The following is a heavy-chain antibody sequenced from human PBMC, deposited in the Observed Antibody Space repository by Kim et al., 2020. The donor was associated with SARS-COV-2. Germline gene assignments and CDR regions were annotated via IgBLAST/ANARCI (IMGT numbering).Heavy chain of an antibody. D-gene: IGHD2-21*02. CDR3: AGDPDCSGYSWFDP. V-gene: IGHV3-74*01. J-gene: IGHJ5*02. Sequence: ADAGKGRFTISRDNAKNTLYLQMNSLRAEDTAVYYCAGDPDCSGYSWFDPWGQGILVTVSS.